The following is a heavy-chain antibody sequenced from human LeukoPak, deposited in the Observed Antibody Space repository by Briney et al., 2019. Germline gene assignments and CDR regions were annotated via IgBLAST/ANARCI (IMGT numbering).Heavy chain of an antibody. Sequence: PGGSLRLSCAASGFTFSSYGMHWVRQAPGKGLEWVAFIRYDGSNKYYADSVKGRFTISRDNSKNTLYLQMNSLRAEDTAVYYCAKGLGQLSAHWPHFDYWGQGTLVTVSS. CDR2: IRYDGSNK. J-gene: IGHJ4*02. D-gene: IGHD2-15*01. V-gene: IGHV3-30*02. CDR1: GFTFSSYG. CDR3: AKGLGQLSAHWPHFDY.